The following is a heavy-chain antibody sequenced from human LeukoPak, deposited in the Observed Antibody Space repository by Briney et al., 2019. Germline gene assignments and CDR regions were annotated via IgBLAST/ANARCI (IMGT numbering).Heavy chain of an antibody. J-gene: IGHJ5*02. D-gene: IGHD6-19*01. V-gene: IGHV4-59*08. CDR2: IYYSGST. CDR3: ARSRIAVAGTTFVP. Sequence: SETLSLTCTVSGGSISSYYWSWIRQPPGKGLEWIGYIYYSGSTNYNPSLKSRVTISVDTSKNQFSLKLSSVTAADTAVYYCARSRIAVAGTTFVPWGQGTLVTVSS. CDR1: GGSISSYY.